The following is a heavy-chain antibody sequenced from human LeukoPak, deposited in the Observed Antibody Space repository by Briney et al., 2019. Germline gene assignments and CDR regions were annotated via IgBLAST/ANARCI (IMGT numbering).Heavy chain of an antibody. D-gene: IGHD2-15*01. CDR1: GFTFSSYA. Sequence: GGSLRLSCAASGFTFSSYAMSWVRQAPGKGLEWVSAISGSGGSTYYADSVKGRFTISRDNSKNTLHLQMNSLRAEDTAVYYCANRRPRPGYCSGGSCYSDGDDYWGQGTLVTVSS. J-gene: IGHJ4*02. V-gene: IGHV3-23*01. CDR3: ANRRPRPGYCSGGSCYSDGDDY. CDR2: ISGSGGST.